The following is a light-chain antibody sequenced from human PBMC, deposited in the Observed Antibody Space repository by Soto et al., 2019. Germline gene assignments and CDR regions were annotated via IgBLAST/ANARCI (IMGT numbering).Light chain of an antibody. V-gene: IGKV3-20*01. CDR1: QSVSSSY. CDR3: QQYGSAPTT. Sequence: EIVLTQSPGTLSLSPGERATLSCRASQSVSSSYLAWYQQKPGQAPRLLISGASNRATGIPDRFSGSGSGTDFTLTISRLEPEDFAVYYCQQYGSAPTTFGQGTKVE. J-gene: IGKJ1*01. CDR2: GAS.